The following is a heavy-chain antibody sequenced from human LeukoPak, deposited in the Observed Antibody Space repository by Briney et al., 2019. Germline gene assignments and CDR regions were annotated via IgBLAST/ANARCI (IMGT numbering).Heavy chain of an antibody. CDR2: IYYSGST. CDR3: ARADGDYLDY. Sequence: SETPSLTCTVSGGSIRTYYWSWIRQPPGKGLEWIGYIYYSGSTNYNPSLKSRVTISVDTSKNQFSLKLSSVTAADTAVYYCARADGDYLDYWGQGTLDTVSS. V-gene: IGHV4-59*08. CDR1: GGSIRTYY. D-gene: IGHD4-17*01. J-gene: IGHJ4*02.